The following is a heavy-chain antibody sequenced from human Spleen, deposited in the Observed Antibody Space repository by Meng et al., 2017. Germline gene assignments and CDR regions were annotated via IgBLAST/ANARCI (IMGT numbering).Heavy chain of an antibody. Sequence: QVQLQDSGPGAVKPSQTLSLTCTVSGDSISSADYYWNWIRQPPGKGLECIGYFSYSGATHNNPSLKSRVTISPDTSKNQLSLKLSSVTAADTAVYYCARGGIAVAGPYFDYWGQGTLVTVSS. CDR3: ARGGIAVAGPYFDY. V-gene: IGHV4-30-4*01. CDR1: GDSISSADYY. D-gene: IGHD6-19*01. CDR2: FSYSGAT. J-gene: IGHJ4*02.